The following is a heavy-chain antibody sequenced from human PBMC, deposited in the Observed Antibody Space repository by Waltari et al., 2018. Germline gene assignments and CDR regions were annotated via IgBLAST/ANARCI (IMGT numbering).Heavy chain of an antibody. Sequence: EVQLVDSVGGLVQPGGSPSRPCPASGSNFSTYGMNWVRQAQGKGLEWVAHISGVGYPIYYADSVKGRFTISRDNARNSLFLQMNGLRAEDTALYYCAPLGASRLTWTDWGQGTLVTVSS. D-gene: IGHD1-26*01. CDR3: APLGASRLTWTD. CDR1: GSNFSTYG. CDR2: ISGVGYPI. J-gene: IGHJ4*02. V-gene: IGHV3-48*01.